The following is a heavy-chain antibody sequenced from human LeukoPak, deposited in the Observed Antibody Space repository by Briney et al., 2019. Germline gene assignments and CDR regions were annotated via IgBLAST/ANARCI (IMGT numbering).Heavy chain of an antibody. CDR2: ISASGSAT. CDR1: GFIFSNYG. J-gene: IGHJ4*02. V-gene: IGHV3-23*01. Sequence: PGGSLRLSCAASGFIFSNYGMNWVRQAPGKGLEWVAAISASGSATSYADSVRGRFTISRDNSKSTTYLQMNSLRAEDTAVFYCARDLGYCTNGVCHTRFDYWGQGTLVAVSS. D-gene: IGHD2-8*01. CDR3: ARDLGYCTNGVCHTRFDY.